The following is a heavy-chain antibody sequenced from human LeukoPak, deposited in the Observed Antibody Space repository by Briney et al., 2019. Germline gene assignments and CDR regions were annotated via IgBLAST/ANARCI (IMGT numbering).Heavy chain of an antibody. V-gene: IGHV4-39*01. CDR3: ARLRVDYGDYNAFDI. J-gene: IGHJ3*02. CDR1: GGSISSSSYY. Sequence: SETLSLTCTVSGGSISSSSYYWGWIRQPPGKGLEWIGSIYYSGSTYYNPSLKSRVTISVDTSKNQFSLKLSSVTAAGTAVYYCARLRVDYGDYNAFDIWGQGTMVTVSS. CDR2: IYYSGST. D-gene: IGHD4-17*01.